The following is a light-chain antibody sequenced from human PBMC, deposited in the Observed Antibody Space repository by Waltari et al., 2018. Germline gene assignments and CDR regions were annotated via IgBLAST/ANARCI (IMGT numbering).Light chain of an antibody. CDR1: SSDVGSCNL. CDR2: EGS. J-gene: IGLJ3*02. CDR3: CSYAGSSTWV. Sequence: SALTQPASVSGAPGRPIPTPGTGTSSDVGSCNLVSGYQQHPGKAPKLMIYEGSKRPSGVSNRFSGSKSGNTASLTISGLQAEDEADYYCCSYAGSSTWVFGGGTKLTVL. V-gene: IGLV2-23*01.